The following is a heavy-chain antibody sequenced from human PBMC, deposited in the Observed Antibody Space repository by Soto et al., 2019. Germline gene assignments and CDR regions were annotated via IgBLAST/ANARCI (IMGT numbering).Heavy chain of an antibody. CDR1: GFTVGDYA. J-gene: IGHJ6*02. CDR2: IRSKAYGGTT. Sequence: GGSLRRSCTASGFTVGDYAISWVRQAPGKGLEWVGFIRSKAYGGTTEYAASVKGRFTISRDDSKSIDYLQMNSLKTEDTAVYYCTRTPLSKSGGYYYYGMDVWGQGPTVNVSS. V-gene: IGHV3-49*04. D-gene: IGHD2-15*01. CDR3: TRTPLSKSGGYYYYGMDV.